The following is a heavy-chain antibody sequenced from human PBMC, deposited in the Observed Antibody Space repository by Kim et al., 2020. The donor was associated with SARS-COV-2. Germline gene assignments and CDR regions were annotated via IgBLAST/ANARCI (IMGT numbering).Heavy chain of an antibody. V-gene: IGHV4-39*01. CDR3: ARPARGYSDGYDGFDD. J-gene: IGHJ4*02. Sequence: SETLSLTCTVSGGSISSSSYYWGWIRQPPGKGLEWIGSIYYSGSTYYNPSLKSRVTISVDTSKNQFSLKLSSVTAADTAVYYCARPARGYSDGYDGFDDWGQGTLGTVSS. CDR2: IYYSGST. D-gene: IGHD5-18*01. CDR1: GGSISSSSYY.